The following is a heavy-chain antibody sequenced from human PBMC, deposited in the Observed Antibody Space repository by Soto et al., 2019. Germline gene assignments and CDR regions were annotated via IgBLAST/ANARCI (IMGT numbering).Heavy chain of an antibody. CDR1: GGSFSGYY. J-gene: IGHJ6*02. Sequence: PSETLSLTCAVYGGSFSGYYRSGIRQPPGKGLEWIGEINHSGSTNYNPSLKSRVTISVDTSKNQFSLRLSSVTAADTAVYYCASEDTAMDRWDYYGMDVWGQGTTVTVSS. CDR2: INHSGST. CDR3: ASEDTAMDRWDYYGMDV. D-gene: IGHD5-18*01. V-gene: IGHV4-34*01.